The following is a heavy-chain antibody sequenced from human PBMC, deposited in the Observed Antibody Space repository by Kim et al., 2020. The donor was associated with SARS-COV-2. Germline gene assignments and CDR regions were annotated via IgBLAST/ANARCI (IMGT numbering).Heavy chain of an antibody. D-gene: IGHD2-8*01. CDR2: IKQDGSEK. J-gene: IGHJ4*02. V-gene: IGHV3-7*01. CDR1: GFTFSSYW. Sequence: GGSLRLSCAASGFTFSSYWMSWVRQAPGKGLEWVANIKQDGSEKYYVDSVKGRFTISRDNAKNSLYLQMNSLRAEDTAVYYCARDSHVLMLYAIGLDYWGQGTLVTVSS. CDR3: ARDSHVLMLYAIGLDY.